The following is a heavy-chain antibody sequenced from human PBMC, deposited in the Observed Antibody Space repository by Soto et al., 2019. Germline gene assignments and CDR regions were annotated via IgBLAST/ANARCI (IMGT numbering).Heavy chain of an antibody. CDR1: GFTFSSYS. Sequence: GGSLRLSCAASGFTFSSYSMNWVRQAPGKGLEWVSYISSSSSTIYYADSVKGRFTISRDNAKNSLYLQMNSLRDEDTAVYYCARDYYYDSSGYYYPELDYYYYGMDVWGQGTTVTVSS. D-gene: IGHD3-22*01. V-gene: IGHV3-48*02. CDR2: ISSSSSTI. CDR3: ARDYYYDSSGYYYPELDYYYYGMDV. J-gene: IGHJ6*02.